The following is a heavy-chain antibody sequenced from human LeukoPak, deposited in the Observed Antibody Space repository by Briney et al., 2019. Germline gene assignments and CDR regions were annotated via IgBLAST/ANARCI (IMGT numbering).Heavy chain of an antibody. CDR2: ISSSSSYT. V-gene: IGHV3-11*06. CDR1: GFTFSDYY. D-gene: IGHD2-15*01. CDR3: ARDGAWDIVVPPYYYGMDV. Sequence: PGGSLRLSCAASGFTFSDYYMSWIRQAPGEGLEWVSYISSSSSYTNYADSVKGRFTISRDNAKNSLYLQMNSLRAEDTAVYYCARDGAWDIVVPPYYYGMDVWGKGTTVTVSS. J-gene: IGHJ6*04.